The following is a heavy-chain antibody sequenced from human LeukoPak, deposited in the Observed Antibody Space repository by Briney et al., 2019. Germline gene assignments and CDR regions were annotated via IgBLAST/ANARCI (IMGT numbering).Heavy chain of an antibody. CDR2: IWYDGSNK. CDR3: ARDRLPYYYDSSGPDY. J-gene: IGHJ4*02. V-gene: IGHV3-33*01. Sequence: GGSLRLSCAASGFTFSSYGMPWVRQAPGKGLEWVAVIWYDGSNKYYADSVKGRFTISRDNSKNTLYLQMNSLRAEDTAVYYCARDRLPYYYDSSGPDYWGQGTLVTVSS. D-gene: IGHD3-22*01. CDR1: GFTFSSYG.